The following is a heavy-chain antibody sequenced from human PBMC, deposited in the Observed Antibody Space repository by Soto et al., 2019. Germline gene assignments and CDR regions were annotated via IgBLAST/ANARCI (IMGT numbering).Heavy chain of an antibody. CDR1: GFTFSNYA. V-gene: IGHV3-30-3*01. Sequence: QVQLVESGGGVVQPGRSLRLSCAASGFTFSNYAMHWVRQAPGTGLEWVAVISYDGSKKYYADSVKGRFTISRDNSKNTLFLQMNSLRTEDTAVYYCETDTSGITGATGDAFDIWGQGTMVTVSS. J-gene: IGHJ3*02. CDR2: ISYDGSKK. CDR3: ETDTSGITGATGDAFDI. D-gene: IGHD1-7*01.